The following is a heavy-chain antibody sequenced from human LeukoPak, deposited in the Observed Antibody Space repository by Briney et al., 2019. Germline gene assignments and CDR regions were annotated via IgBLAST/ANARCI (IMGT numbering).Heavy chain of an antibody. CDR2: IIPIFGTA. D-gene: IGHD2-21*02. CDR1: GGTFSSYA. V-gene: IGHV1-69*13. J-gene: IGHJ5*02. CDR3: GGGNFGGGDCYNNCFAP. Sequence: ASVKVSCKASGGTFSSYAISWVRQAPGQGLEWMGGIIPIFGTANYAQKFQGRVTITADESTSTAYMELSSLRSEDTAVYYCGGGNFGGGDCYNNCFAPGGQEPRVTVPS.